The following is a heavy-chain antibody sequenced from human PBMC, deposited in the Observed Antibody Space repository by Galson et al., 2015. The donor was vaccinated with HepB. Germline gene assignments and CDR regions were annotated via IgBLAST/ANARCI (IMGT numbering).Heavy chain of an antibody. CDR3: VKEGSWFGGDWFDP. V-gene: IGHV3-23*01. D-gene: IGHD3-16*01. CDR1: GFIFRHHA. Sequence: SLRLSCAGSGFIFRHHAMAWIRQAPGKGLEWVSGINGRGSTRSYSDAVKGRFSIFRDNSKDTVFLQMDNLRAEDTAVYYCVKEGSWFGGDWFDPWGQGALVTVS. CDR2: INGRGSTR. J-gene: IGHJ5*02.